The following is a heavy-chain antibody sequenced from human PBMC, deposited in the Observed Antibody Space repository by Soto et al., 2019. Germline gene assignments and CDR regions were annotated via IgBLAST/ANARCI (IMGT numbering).Heavy chain of an antibody. CDR1: GFTFSSYW. V-gene: IGHV3-7*01. Sequence: GGSLRLSCAASGFTFSSYWMSWVRQAPGKGLEWVANIKQDGSEKYYVDSVKGRFTISRDNAKNSLYLQMNSLRAEDTAVYYCARDHDSSSSGKYYYYMDVWGKGTTVTVSS. D-gene: IGHD6-6*01. CDR3: ARDHDSSSSGKYYYYMDV. J-gene: IGHJ6*03. CDR2: IKQDGSEK.